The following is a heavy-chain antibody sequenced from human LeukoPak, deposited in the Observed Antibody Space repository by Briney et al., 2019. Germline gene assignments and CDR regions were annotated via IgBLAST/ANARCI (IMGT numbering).Heavy chain of an antibody. CDR1: GYTFTICY. CDR2: INPSCCST. D-gene: IGHD3-3*01. Sequence: ASVKLSRRSSGYTFTICYMHWVRQPPARGLEWGGIINPSCCSTSYAQKLQGRVTMTRDTSTGTVYMELSSLRSEDTAVYYCARGRYYDFWSGYYRPPCDYWGGGTLVTLSS. CDR3: ARGRYYDFWSGYYRPPCDY. J-gene: IGHJ4*02. V-gene: IGHV1-46*01.